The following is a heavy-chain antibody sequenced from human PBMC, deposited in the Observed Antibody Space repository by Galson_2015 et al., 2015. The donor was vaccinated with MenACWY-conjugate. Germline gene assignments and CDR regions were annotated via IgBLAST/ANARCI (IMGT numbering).Heavy chain of an antibody. D-gene: IGHD6-19*01. CDR3: ARWVAVKMIEY. V-gene: IGHV4-59*01. CDR2: IHYSGST. CDR1: GASISTDY. J-gene: IGHJ4*02. Sequence: QVQLQESGPGLVKPSETLSLTCSVSGASISTDYWSWIRQPPGKGLEWIGCIHYSGSTKYNPSLKTRITMSLDTSENQFSLKLSSVTAADTAVYYCARWVAVKMIEYCGQGTLVTVSS.